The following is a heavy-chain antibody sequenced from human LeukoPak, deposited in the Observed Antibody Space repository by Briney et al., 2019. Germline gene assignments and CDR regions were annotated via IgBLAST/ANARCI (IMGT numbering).Heavy chain of an antibody. Sequence: PSQTLSLTCTVSGGSISSGDYYWSWIRQPPGKGLERIGYIYYSGSTYYNPSLKSRVTISVDTSKNQFSLKLSSVTAADTAVYYCARGLGGGYTYFDYWGQGTLVTVSS. CDR2: IYYSGST. CDR3: ARGLGGGYTYFDY. J-gene: IGHJ4*02. D-gene: IGHD5-24*01. V-gene: IGHV4-30-4*08. CDR1: GGSISSGDYY.